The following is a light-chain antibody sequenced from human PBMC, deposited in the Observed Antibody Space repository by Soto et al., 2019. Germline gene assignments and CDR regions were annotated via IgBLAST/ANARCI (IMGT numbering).Light chain of an antibody. CDR1: SSNIGAGYD. CDR2: GNT. CDR3: LSFDSSLSVV. Sequence: QSVLTQPPSVSGAPWPRVTISCTGSSSNIGAGYDVHWYQQLPGRPPKLRIYGNTNRPSGVPDRFSGSKSGTSASLAITGLQAEDEADYYCLSFDSSLSVVFGGGTKLTVL. V-gene: IGLV1-40*01. J-gene: IGLJ2*01.